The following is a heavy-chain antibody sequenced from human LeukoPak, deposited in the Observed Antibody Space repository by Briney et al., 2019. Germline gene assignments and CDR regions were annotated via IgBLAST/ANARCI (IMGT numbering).Heavy chain of an antibody. CDR1: GFTFNHYW. J-gene: IGHJ6*03. CDR2: IKQDGSEK. V-gene: IGHV3-7*01. CDR3: ARHYYMDV. Sequence: PGGSLRLSCAASGFTFNHYWMNWVRQAPGKGLEWVANIKQDGSEKYYVDSVKGRFTISRDNAKNSLYLQMNSLRAEDTAVYYCARHYYMDVWGKGTTVTVSS.